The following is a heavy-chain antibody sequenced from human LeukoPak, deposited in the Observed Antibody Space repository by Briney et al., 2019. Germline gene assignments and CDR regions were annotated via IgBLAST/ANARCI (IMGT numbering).Heavy chain of an antibody. CDR3: ARDGYYDILTGYYSPNWFDP. Sequence: SETLSLTCTVSGGSISSYYWSWIRQPPGKGLEWIGYIYYSGSTNYNPSLKSRVTISVDTSKNQFSLKLSSVTAADTAVYYCARDGYYDILTGYYSPNWFDPWGQGTLVTVSS. D-gene: IGHD3-9*01. CDR2: IYYSGST. CDR1: GGSISSYY. V-gene: IGHV4-59*01. J-gene: IGHJ5*02.